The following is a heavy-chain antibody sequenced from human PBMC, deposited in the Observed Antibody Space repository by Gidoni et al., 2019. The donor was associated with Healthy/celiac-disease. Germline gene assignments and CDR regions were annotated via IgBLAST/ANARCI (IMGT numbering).Heavy chain of an antibody. CDR2: IIPIFGTA. J-gene: IGHJ4*02. Sequence: VQLVQSGAAVEKPGSSVKVSGKASAVPFSSYAISWVRQAPGKGLEWMGGIIPIFGTANYAQKFQGRVTITADESTSTAYMELSSLRSEDTAVYYCARGVWQGGFDYWGQGTLVTVSS. CDR3: ARGVWQGGFDY. D-gene: IGHD6-6*01. CDR1: AVPFSSYA. V-gene: IGHV1-69*01.